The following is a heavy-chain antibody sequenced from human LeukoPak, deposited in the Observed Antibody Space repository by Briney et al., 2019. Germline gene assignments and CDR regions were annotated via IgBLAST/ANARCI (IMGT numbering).Heavy chain of an antibody. J-gene: IGHJ4*02. CDR2: IYTSGST. D-gene: IGHD3-10*01. Sequence: SETLSLTCTVSGGSISSYYWSWIRQPAGKGLEWIGRIYTSGSTNYNPSLKSRVTMSVDTSKNQFSLKLSSVTAADTAVYYCARDDYGSGSYYNDASFDYWGQGTPVTVSS. V-gene: IGHV4-4*07. CDR1: GGSISSYY. CDR3: ARDDYGSGSYYNDASFDY.